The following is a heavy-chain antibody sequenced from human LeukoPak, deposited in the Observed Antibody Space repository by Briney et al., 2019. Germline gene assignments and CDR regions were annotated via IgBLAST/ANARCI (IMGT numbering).Heavy chain of an antibody. V-gene: IGHV1-2*02. CDR2: INPNSGGT. J-gene: IGHJ5*02. CDR3: ARSGYCSGGSCYYNWFDP. D-gene: IGHD2-15*01. Sequence: GASVKVSCKASGYTFTGYYMHWVRQAPGQGLEWMGWINPNSGGTNYAQKFQGRVTMTRDTSISTAYMELSRLRSDDTAVYYCARSGYCSGGSCYYNWFDPWGQGTLVTVSS. CDR1: GYTFTGYY.